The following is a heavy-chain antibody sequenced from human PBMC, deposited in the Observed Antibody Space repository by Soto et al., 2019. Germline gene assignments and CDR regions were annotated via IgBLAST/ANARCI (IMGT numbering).Heavy chain of an antibody. Sequence: GESLKISCKASGYTFSTYWIGWVRQMPGKGLEWMGMIYPGDSNARNSPSFQGQVTISADTSITTAYLQWRSLQASDTAMYYCARRTVMLDSFDIWGHGTMVTVS. V-gene: IGHV5-51*01. J-gene: IGHJ3*02. CDR1: GYTFSTYW. D-gene: IGHD4-17*01. CDR3: ARRTVMLDSFDI. CDR2: IYPGDSNA.